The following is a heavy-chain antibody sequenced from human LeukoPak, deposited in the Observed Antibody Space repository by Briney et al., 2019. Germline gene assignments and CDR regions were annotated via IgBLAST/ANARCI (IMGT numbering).Heavy chain of an antibody. Sequence: PGRSLRLSCAASGFTFSSYAMHWVRQAPGKGLEWVAVISYDGSNKYYADSVKGRFTISRDNAKNSLYLQMNSLRAEDTAVYYCARDRATAEPHYYYYYGMDVWGQGTTVTVSS. D-gene: IGHD5-24*01. CDR1: GFTFSSYA. CDR3: ARDRATAEPHYYYYYGMDV. CDR2: ISYDGSNK. J-gene: IGHJ6*02. V-gene: IGHV3-30-3*01.